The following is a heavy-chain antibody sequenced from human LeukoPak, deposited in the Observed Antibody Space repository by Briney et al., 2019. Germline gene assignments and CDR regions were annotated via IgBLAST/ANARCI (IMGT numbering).Heavy chain of an antibody. V-gene: IGHV4-38-2*02. J-gene: IGHJ5*02. Sequence: PSETLSLTCAVSGYSINNGYQWAWIRQSPGRGLEWIGSIYHNGGAHYNPSLRSRVVISVDTSNNQFSLRLSSVTVADTAVYYCAGDPRWLTPDCTSTSCYENYFDPWGRGTLVTVSS. CDR3: AGDPRWLTPDCTSTSCYENYFDP. CDR1: GYSINNGYQ. CDR2: IYHNGGA. D-gene: IGHD2-2*01.